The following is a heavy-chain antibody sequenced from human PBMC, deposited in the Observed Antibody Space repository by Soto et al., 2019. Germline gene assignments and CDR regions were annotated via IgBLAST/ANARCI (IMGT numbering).Heavy chain of an antibody. J-gene: IGHJ4*02. CDR3: ARGYIEMATSAFDY. CDR2: IYYSGST. D-gene: IGHD5-12*01. CDR1: GGSISSGGYY. V-gene: IGHV4-31*03. Sequence: SETLSLTCTVSGGSISSGGYYWSWIRQHPGKGLEWIGYIYYSGSTYYNLSLKSRVTISVDTSKEQFSLKLSSVTAADTAVYYCARGYIEMATSAFDYWGQGTLVTVSS.